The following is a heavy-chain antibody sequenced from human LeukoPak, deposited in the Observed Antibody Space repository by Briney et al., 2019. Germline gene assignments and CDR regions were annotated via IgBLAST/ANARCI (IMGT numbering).Heavy chain of an antibody. CDR2: IIPIFGTA. Sequence: SVKVSCKASGGTFSSYAISWVRQAPGQGLEWMGGIIPIFGTANYAQKFQGRVTITADESTSTAYMELSSLRSEDTAVYYCASHDHDFWSGYYTDVNWFDPWGQGTLVTVSS. CDR3: ASHDHDFWSGYYTDVNWFDP. J-gene: IGHJ5*02. CDR1: GGTFSSYA. V-gene: IGHV1-69*13. D-gene: IGHD3-3*01.